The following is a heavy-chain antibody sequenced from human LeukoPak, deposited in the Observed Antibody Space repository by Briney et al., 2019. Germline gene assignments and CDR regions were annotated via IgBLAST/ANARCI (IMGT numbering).Heavy chain of an antibody. CDR3: ARGLYRGYSHSGGSYYFDY. Sequence: SETLSLTCTVSGGSISSSSYYWGWIRQPPGKGLEWIGSIYYSGSTNYNPSLKSRVTISVDTSKNQFSLKLSSVTAADTAVYYCARGLYRGYSHSGGSYYFDYWGQGTLVTVSS. CDR1: GGSISSSSYY. V-gene: IGHV4-39*07. J-gene: IGHJ4*02. CDR2: IYYSGST. D-gene: IGHD5-18*01.